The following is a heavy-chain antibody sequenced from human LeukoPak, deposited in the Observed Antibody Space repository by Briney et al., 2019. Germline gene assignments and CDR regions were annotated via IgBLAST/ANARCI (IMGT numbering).Heavy chain of an antibody. Sequence: SETLSLTCTVSGGSISSSSYYWGWIRQPPGKGLEWIGSIYYSGSTYYNPSLKSRVTISVDTSKKQFSLKLSSVTAADTAVYFCARHKIAAAVYFFDYWGQGTLVTVSS. CDR1: GGSISSSSYY. J-gene: IGHJ4*02. D-gene: IGHD6-13*01. CDR2: IYYSGST. V-gene: IGHV4-39*01. CDR3: ARHKIAAAVYFFDY.